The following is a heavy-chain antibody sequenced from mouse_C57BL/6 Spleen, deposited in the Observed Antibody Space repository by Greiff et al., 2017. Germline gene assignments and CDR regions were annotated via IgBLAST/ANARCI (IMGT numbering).Heavy chain of an antibody. D-gene: IGHD2-4*01. CDR3: ARWGLRRGDWYFDV. J-gene: IGHJ1*03. Sequence: VKLMESGAELVKPGASVKISCKASGYAFSSYWMNWVKQRPGKGLEWIGQIYPGDGDTNYNGKFKGKATLTADKSSSTAYMQLSSLTSEDSAVYFCARWGLRRGDWYFDVWGTGTTVTVSS. V-gene: IGHV1-80*01. CDR1: GYAFSSYW. CDR2: IYPGDGDT.